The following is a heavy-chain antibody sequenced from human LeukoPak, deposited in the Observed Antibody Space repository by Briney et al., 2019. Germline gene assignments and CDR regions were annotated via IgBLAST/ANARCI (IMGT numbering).Heavy chain of an antibody. CDR1: GFTFSSYA. CDR3: AKTTGFSLGYPADS. V-gene: IGHV3-30-3*02. Sequence: GGSLRLSCAASGFTFSSYAMHWVRQAPGKGLEWVAVISYDGSNKYYADSVKGRFTISRDNSKNTLYLQMNSLRGDDTAFYYCAKTTGFSLGYPADSWGQGTLVTVSS. J-gene: IGHJ4*02. CDR2: ISYDGSNK. D-gene: IGHD1-14*01.